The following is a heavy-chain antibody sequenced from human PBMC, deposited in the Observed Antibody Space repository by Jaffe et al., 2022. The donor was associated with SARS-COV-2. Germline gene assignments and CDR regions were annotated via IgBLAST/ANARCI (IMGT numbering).Heavy chain of an antibody. CDR1: DNSISSSSYF. D-gene: IGHD5-18*01. J-gene: IGHJ4*02. CDR2: IYYSGSS. Sequence: QLQLQQSGPGLVKPSETLSLTCTVSDNSISSSSYFWGWIRQPPGKGLEWIGSIYYSGSSYYNPSLKSRVTMSVDTSKNQFSLKLTSVTAADTAVYYCARWERWVQDLDYWGQGTLVTVSS. CDR3: ARWERWVQDLDY. V-gene: IGHV4-39*01.